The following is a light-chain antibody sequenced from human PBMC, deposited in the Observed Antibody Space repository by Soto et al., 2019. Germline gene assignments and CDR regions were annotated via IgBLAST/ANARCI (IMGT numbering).Light chain of an antibody. J-gene: IGKJ1*01. CDR1: QSVSSSY. Sequence: IVLTQSPGTLSLSPGERATLSCRASQSVSSSYLAGYQQKPGKAPRLLIYGASSRATGIPDRFSGSGSGTDFTLTISRLEPEDFAVYYCQQYGSSPWTFGQGTKVDIK. CDR2: GAS. V-gene: IGKV3-20*01. CDR3: QQYGSSPWT.